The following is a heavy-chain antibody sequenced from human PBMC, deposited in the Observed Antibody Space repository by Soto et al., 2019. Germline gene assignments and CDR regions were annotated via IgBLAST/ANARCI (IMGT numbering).Heavy chain of an antibody. CDR2: IIPIFGTA. V-gene: IGHV1-69*13. D-gene: IGHD2-15*01. CDR1: GGTFSSYA. J-gene: IGHJ6*04. Sequence: SVKVSCKASGGTFSSYAISWVRQAPGQGLEWMGGIIPIFGTANCAQKFQGRVTITADESTSTAYMELSSLRSEDTAVYYCARERDCSGGSCYLKDYGMDVWGKGTTVTVSS. CDR3: ARERDCSGGSCYLKDYGMDV.